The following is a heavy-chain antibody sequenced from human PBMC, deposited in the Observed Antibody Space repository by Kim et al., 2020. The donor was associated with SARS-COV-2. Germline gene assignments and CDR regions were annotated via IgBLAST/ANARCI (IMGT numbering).Heavy chain of an antibody. Sequence: SETLSLTCTVSGGSVSSGSYYWSWIRQPPGKGLEWIGYIYYSGSTNYNPSLKSRVTISVDTSKNQFSLKLSSVTAADTAVYYCARVVGGYSYGYPRRDWYFDLWGRGTLVTVSS. CDR1: GGSVSSGSYY. V-gene: IGHV4-61*01. D-gene: IGHD5-18*01. CDR2: IYYSGST. J-gene: IGHJ2*01. CDR3: ARVVGGYSYGYPRRDWYFDL.